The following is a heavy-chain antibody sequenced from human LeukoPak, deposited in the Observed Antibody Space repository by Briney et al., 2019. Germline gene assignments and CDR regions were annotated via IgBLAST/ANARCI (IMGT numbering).Heavy chain of an antibody. Sequence: QSGGSLRLSCAASGFTFSSYGMHWVRQAPGKGLEWVAFIRYDGSNKYYADSAKGRFTISRDNSKNTLYLQMNSLRAEDTAVYYCAKDFRLFIVVVPAAMGLQDVPFDYWGQGTLVTVSS. V-gene: IGHV3-30*02. CDR3: AKDFRLFIVVVPAAMGLQDVPFDY. J-gene: IGHJ4*02. CDR2: IRYDGSNK. D-gene: IGHD2-2*01. CDR1: GFTFSSYG.